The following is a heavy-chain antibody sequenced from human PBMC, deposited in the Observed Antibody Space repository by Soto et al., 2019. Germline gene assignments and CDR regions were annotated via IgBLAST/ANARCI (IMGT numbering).Heavy chain of an antibody. D-gene: IGHD2-15*01. CDR2: LSGDNGDI. V-gene: IGHV1-18*01. CDR1: DYTFNSYG. J-gene: IGHJ4*02. CDR3: AGSRGFGFDF. Sequence: QVQLVQSGDELKKPGASVKVSCKASDYTFNSYGISWVRKAPGQGLEWMGWLSGDNGDIKYAQKFQGRVTMTTDISTSTVYMELRSLSADDTAVYFCAGSRGFGFDFWCQGTLGTVSS.